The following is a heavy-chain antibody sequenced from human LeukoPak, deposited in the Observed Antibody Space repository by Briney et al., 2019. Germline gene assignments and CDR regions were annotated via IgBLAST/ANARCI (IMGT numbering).Heavy chain of an antibody. CDR1: GGSFSGYY. CDR2: INHSGST. J-gene: IGHJ6*04. D-gene: IGHD3-3*01. V-gene: IGHV4-34*01. CDR3: ARHKAIFGVVRSFLDV. Sequence: SETLSLTCAVYGGSFSGYYWSWIRQPPGKGLEWIGEINHSGSTNYNPSLKSRVTISVDTSKKQFSLKLSSVTAADTAVYYCARHKAIFGVVRSFLDVWGKGTTVSVPS.